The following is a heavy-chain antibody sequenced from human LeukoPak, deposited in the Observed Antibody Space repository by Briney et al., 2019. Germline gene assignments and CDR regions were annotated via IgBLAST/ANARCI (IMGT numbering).Heavy chain of an antibody. V-gene: IGHV3-64*02. CDR1: GFTFSYYA. Sequence: PGGSLRLSCAASGFTFSYYAMHWVRQAPGKGLEFVSGITNNGGSTYYTDSVKGRFTISRDNSKNTLYPQMGSLRAEDLAVYYCARLGPESDYWGQGTLVTVSS. CDR3: ARLGPESDY. D-gene: IGHD1-14*01. CDR2: ITNNGGST. J-gene: IGHJ4*02.